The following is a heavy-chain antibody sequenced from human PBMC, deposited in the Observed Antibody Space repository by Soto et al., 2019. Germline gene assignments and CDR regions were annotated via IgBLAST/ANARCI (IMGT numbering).Heavy chain of an antibody. CDR3: AKEFDGSVFYFDY. CDR1: EFTFSSYA. D-gene: IGHD3-10*01. Sequence: GRSLRLSWAASEFTFSSYAMSWVGQSPGKGLEWVSAISGSGGSTYYADSVKGRFTISRDNSKNTLYLQMNSLRAEDTAVYYCAKEFDGSVFYFDYWGQGTLVTVSS. V-gene: IGHV3-23*01. J-gene: IGHJ4*02. CDR2: ISGSGGST.